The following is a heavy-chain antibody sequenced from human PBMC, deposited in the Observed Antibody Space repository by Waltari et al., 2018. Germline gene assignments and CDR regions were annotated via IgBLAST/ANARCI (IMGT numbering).Heavy chain of an antibody. J-gene: IGHJ4*02. CDR2: IESDESRT. CDR1: GFTFSRYW. V-gene: IGHV3-74*03. Sequence: EVQLVESGGALVQPGGSLRLSCATSGFTFSRYWMQWVRQVPGKGLIWGSIIESDESRTTYADSVKGRCTISRDNAKNTVYLQMNSLRDEDTAVYYCVRDEPGDGLDYWGQGTLVTVSS. D-gene: IGHD7-27*01. CDR3: VRDEPGDGLDY.